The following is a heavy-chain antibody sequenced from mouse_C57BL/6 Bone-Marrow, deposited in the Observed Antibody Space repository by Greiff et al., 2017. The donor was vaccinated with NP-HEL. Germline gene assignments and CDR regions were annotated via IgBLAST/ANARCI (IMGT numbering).Heavy chain of an antibody. CDR2: INPSSGYT. CDR1: GYTFTSYT. Sequence: QVQLQQSGAELARPGASVKMSCKASGYTFTSYTMHWVKQRPGQGLEWIGYINPSSGYTKYNQKFKDKATLTADKSSSTAYMQLSRLTSEDSAVYYCARKAFAWFAYWGQGTLVTVSA. CDR3: ARKAFAWFAY. V-gene: IGHV1-4*01. J-gene: IGHJ3*01.